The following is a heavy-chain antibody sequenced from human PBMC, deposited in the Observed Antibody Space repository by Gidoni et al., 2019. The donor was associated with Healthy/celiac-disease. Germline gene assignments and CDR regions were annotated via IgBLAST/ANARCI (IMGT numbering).Heavy chain of an antibody. D-gene: IGHD1-7*01. CDR3: GRGGGSRYNWNYGWFDP. Sequence: QVQLVQSGAEVQKPGSSVKVSCQASGATFSSYAISWVRQAPGQGLEWMGGSIPSFGTANEAQKYQGRETITADESTSTAYMERSSLRAEDTAVYYCGRGGGSRYNWNYGWFDPWGQGTLVTVSS. CDR2: SIPSFGTA. J-gene: IGHJ5*02. CDR1: GATFSSYA. V-gene: IGHV1-69*01.